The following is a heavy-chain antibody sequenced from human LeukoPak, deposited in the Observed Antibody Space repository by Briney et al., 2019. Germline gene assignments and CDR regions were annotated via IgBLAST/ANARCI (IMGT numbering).Heavy chain of an antibody. V-gene: IGHV3-48*02. Sequence: GGSLRLSCAASGFSFRTYSMNWVRQAPGKGLEWVLYISGSSSTIYYADSVKGRFTISRDNAKNSLYLQMNSLRDEDTAVYYCARGVLLDDYWGQGTLVTVSS. CDR2: ISGSSSTI. CDR1: GFSFRTYS. J-gene: IGHJ4*02. CDR3: ARGVLLDDY. D-gene: IGHD3-10*01.